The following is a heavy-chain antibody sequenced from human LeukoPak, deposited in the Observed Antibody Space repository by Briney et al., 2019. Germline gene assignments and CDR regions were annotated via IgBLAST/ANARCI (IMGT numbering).Heavy chain of an antibody. D-gene: IGHD5-12*01. CDR1: GGTFSSYA. Sequence: KVSCKASGGTFSSYAISWVRQAPGQGLEWMGGIIPIFGTANYAQKFQGRVTMTTDTSTSTAYMELRSLRSDDTAVYYCARRWSIVATKSKLDYWGQGTLVTVSS. CDR2: IIPIFGTA. J-gene: IGHJ4*02. V-gene: IGHV1-69*05. CDR3: ARRWSIVATKSKLDY.